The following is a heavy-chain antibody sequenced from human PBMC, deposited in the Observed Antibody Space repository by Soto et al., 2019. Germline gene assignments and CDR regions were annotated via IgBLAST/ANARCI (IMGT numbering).Heavy chain of an antibody. J-gene: IGHJ6*02. CDR3: AKAMGNSWHYYYYGMDV. V-gene: IGHV3-30*18. CDR1: GFTFSSYG. D-gene: IGHD6-13*01. CDR2: ISYDGSNK. Sequence: QVQLVESGGGVVQPGRSLRLSCAASGFTFSSYGMHWVRQATGKGLEWVAVISYDGSNKYYADSVKGRFTISRDNSKNTLYLQMNSLRAADTAVYYCAKAMGNSWHYYYYGMDVWGQGTMVTVSS.